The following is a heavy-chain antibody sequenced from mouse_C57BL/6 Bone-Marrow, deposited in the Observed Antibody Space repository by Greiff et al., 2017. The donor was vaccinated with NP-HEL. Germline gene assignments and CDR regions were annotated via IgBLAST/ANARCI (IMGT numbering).Heavy chain of an antibody. CDR2: INPNYGTT. Sequence: LVESGPELVKPGASVKISCKASGYSFTDYNMNWLKQSNGKSLEWIGVINPNYGTTSYNQKFKGKATLTVDQSSSTAYMQLNSLTSEDSAVYYCARSLIYYDYDYYAMDYWGQGTSVTVSS. CDR3: ARSLIYYDYDYYAMDY. D-gene: IGHD2-4*01. CDR1: GYSFTDYN. V-gene: IGHV1-39*01. J-gene: IGHJ4*01.